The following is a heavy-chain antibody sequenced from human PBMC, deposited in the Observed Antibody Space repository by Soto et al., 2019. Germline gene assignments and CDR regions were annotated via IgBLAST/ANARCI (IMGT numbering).Heavy chain of an antibody. CDR2: ISSSSSYI. CDR1: GFTFSSYS. D-gene: IGHD1-26*01. J-gene: IGHJ4*02. V-gene: IGHV3-21*01. CDR3: ARVGAFSHADY. Sequence: XXSLRLSCAASGFTFSSYSMHWVPQAPGKGLEWVSSISSSSSYIYYADSVKGRFTISRDNARNSLYLQMKSLRAEDTAVYYCARVGAFSHADYWGQGTLVTVSS.